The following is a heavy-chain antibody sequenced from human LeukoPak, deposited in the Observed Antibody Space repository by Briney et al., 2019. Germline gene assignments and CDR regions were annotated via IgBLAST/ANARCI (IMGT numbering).Heavy chain of an antibody. CDR2: IDYSGST. V-gene: IGHV4-59*01. D-gene: IGHD1-26*01. J-gene: IGHJ3*02. CDR3: ARDRRRELLHAFDI. CDR1: SGTISRNY. Sequence: SETLSLTCTVSSGTISRNYWSWIRQPPGKGLEWVAYIDYSGSTNYNPSLKSRLTISMDASKNQFSLTLSSVTAADTAVYYCARDRRRELLHAFDIWGQGTMVTVSS.